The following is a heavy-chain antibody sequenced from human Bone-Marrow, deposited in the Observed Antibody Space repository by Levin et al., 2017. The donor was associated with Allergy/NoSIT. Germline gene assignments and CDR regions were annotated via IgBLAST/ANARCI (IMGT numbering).Heavy chain of an antibody. D-gene: IGHD1-7*01. CDR1: GFTFSSYW. CDR2: IKQDGSEK. J-gene: IGHJ4*02. CDR3: ARDRGISTGTTPIEY. Sequence: GESLKISCAASGFTFSSYWMNWVRQAPGKGLEWVANIKQDGSEKYYVDSVKGRFTISRDNAKNSLYLQMSSLRAEDTAVYYCARDRGISTGTTPIEYWGQGTLVTVPS. V-gene: IGHV3-7*01.